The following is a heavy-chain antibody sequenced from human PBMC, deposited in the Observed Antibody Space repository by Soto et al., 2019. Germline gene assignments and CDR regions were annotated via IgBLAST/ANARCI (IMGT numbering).Heavy chain of an antibody. Sequence: QVQLAESGGGVVQPGRSLRLSCAASGFTFSSYAMHWVRQAPGKGLEWVAVISYDGSNKYYADSVKGRFTISRDNSKNTLYLQMNSLRAEDTAVYYCARPWIQLWTLGYWGQGTLVTVSS. D-gene: IGHD5-18*01. CDR2: ISYDGSNK. J-gene: IGHJ4*02. CDR3: ARPWIQLWTLGY. V-gene: IGHV3-30-3*01. CDR1: GFTFSSYA.